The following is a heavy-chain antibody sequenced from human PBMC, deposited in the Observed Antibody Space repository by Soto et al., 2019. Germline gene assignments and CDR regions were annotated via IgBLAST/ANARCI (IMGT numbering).Heavy chain of an antibody. CDR3: AKERIHSTTWTSFDY. J-gene: IGHJ4*02. CDR2: ISGGGGGT. D-gene: IGHD2-2*01. V-gene: IGHV3-23*01. CDR1: GFTFSSYA. Sequence: GGSLRLSCAASGFTFSSYAMGWVRQAPGKGLEWVSSISGGGGGTYYADSVKGRFTISRDNSQNTLYLQMNSLRAEDTAVYYCAKERIHSTTWTSFDYWGQGTLVTVSS.